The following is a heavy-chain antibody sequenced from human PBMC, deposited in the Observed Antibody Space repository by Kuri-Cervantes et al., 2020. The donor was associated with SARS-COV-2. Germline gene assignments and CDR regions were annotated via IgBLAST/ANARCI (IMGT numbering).Heavy chain of an antibody. J-gene: IGHJ4*02. V-gene: IGHV1-69*05. Sequence: SVKVSCKASGYTSTSYDINWVRQATGQGLEWMGGIIPIFGTANYAQKFQGRVTITTDESTSTAYMELSSLRSEDTAVYYCARWGVVTNSFDYWGQGTLVTVSS. CDR1: GYTSTSYD. CDR2: IIPIFGTA. CDR3: ARWGVVTNSFDY. D-gene: IGHD2-21*02.